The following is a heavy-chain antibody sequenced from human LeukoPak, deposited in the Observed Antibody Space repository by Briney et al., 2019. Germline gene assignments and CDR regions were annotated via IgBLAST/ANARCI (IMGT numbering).Heavy chain of an antibody. D-gene: IGHD3-22*01. V-gene: IGHV3-23*01. CDR2: IIGSGGTT. CDR3: AKTNGYYSD. Sequence: AGSLRLSCAASGVTFSSYAMSWVRQAPGKGLEWVWCIIGSGGTTYYADSMKGRFTIARDNSKNSLSLQVSILTAEYPAVYDCAKTNGYYSDWGQGTLATVSS. CDR1: GVTFSSYA. J-gene: IGHJ4*02.